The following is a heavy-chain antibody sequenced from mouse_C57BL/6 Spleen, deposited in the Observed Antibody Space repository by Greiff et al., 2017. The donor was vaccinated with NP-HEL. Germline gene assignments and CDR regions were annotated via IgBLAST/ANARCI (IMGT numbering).Heavy chain of an antibody. CDR1: GYTFTSYW. D-gene: IGHD2-5*01. CDR2: IDPSDSET. J-gene: IGHJ1*03. V-gene: IGHV1-52*01. CDR3: ARSDYYSNYLYFDV. Sequence: QVQLQQSGAELVRPGSSVKLSCKASGYTFTSYWMHWVKQRPIQGLEWIGNIDPSDSETHYNQKFKDKGTLTVDNNSSPAYMQLSSLTSEDSAVYYCARSDYYSNYLYFDVWGTGTTVTVSS.